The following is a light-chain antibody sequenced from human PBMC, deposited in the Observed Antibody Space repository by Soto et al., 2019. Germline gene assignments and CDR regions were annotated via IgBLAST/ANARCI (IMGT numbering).Light chain of an antibody. V-gene: IGLV1-40*01. J-gene: IGLJ3*02. CDR1: SSNIGAGYD. CDR2: GNI. CDR3: QSYDSSLSSPM. Sequence: QSVLTQPPSVSGAPGQRVTISCTGGSSNIGAGYDVHWYQQLPGTAPKLLIYGNINRPSGVPDRFSGSKSGTSASLAITGLQAEDEADYYCQSYDSSLSSPMFGGGTKLTVL.